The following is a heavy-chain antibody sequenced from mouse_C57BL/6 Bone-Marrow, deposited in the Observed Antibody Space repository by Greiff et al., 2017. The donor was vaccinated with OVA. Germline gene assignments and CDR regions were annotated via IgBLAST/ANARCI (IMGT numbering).Heavy chain of an antibody. CDR3: ARSNWVSFAY. Sequence: VQLQQSGPELVKPGASVKISCKASGYTFTDYYMNWVKQSHGKSLEWIGDINPNNGGTSYNQKFKGKATLTVDKSSSTAYMELRSLTSEDSAVYYCARSNWVSFAYWGQGTLVTVSA. CDR2: INPNNGGT. J-gene: IGHJ3*01. CDR1: GYTFTDYY. V-gene: IGHV1-26*01. D-gene: IGHD4-1*01.